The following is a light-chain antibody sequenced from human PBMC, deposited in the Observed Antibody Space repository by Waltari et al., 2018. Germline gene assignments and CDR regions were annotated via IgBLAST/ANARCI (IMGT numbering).Light chain of an antibody. Sequence: QAVVTQEPSLTVSPGGTVTLTCGSNTGPVTSGHYPYWFQQKPGQAPRTLVFDTRNTHSWPPARFSGSLVGDKAALTLSGAQPEDEADYYCLLLYSGGRVFGGGTKLTVL. CDR1: TGPVTSGHY. V-gene: IGLV7-46*01. CDR3: LLLYSGGRV. J-gene: IGLJ2*01. CDR2: DTR.